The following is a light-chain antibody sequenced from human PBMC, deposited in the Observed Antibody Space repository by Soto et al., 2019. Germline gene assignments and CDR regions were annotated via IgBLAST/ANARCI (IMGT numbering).Light chain of an antibody. CDR2: WAS. CDR3: QQYYSSPWT. Sequence: DIVMTQSPDSLAESLGERATINCKSSQSVLYSSNNKNYLTWYQQKPGQPPKLLIYWASTRESVVPDRFSGSGSGTDFTLTISSLQAEDVAVYYCQQYYSSPWTFGQGTKVEIK. V-gene: IGKV4-1*01. CDR1: QSVLYSSNNKNY. J-gene: IGKJ1*01.